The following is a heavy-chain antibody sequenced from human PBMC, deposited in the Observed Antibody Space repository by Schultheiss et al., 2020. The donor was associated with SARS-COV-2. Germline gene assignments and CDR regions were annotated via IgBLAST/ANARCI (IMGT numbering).Heavy chain of an antibody. V-gene: IGHV1-69*13. CDR3: ARPHRQGKDNRYWFDP. J-gene: IGHJ5*02. CDR1: GGTFSSYA. D-gene: IGHD3-16*02. CDR2: ISAYNGNT. Sequence: SVKVSCKASGGTFSSYAISWVRQAPGQGLEWMGWISAYNGNTNYAQKFQGRVTITADESTSTAYMELSSLRSEDTAVYYCARPHRQGKDNRYWFDPWGQGTLVTVSS.